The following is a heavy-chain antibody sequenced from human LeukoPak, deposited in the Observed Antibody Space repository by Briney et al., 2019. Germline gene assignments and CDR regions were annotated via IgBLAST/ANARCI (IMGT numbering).Heavy chain of an antibody. CDR1: GFAFSSYA. CDR2: VSGSGGST. J-gene: IGHJ4*02. V-gene: IGHV3-23*01. CDR3: AKGASVGTTSFFDY. Sequence: GGSLRLSCTASGFAFSSYAMSWVRQAPGKGLEWVSAVSGSGGSTYYADSVKGRFTISRDNSKNTLYLQINSLRAEDTAVYYCAKGASVGTTSFFDYWGQGTLVTVSS. D-gene: IGHD1-26*01.